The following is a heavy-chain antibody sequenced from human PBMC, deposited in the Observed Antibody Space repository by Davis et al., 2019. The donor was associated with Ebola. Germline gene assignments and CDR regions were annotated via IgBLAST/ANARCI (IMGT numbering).Heavy chain of an antibody. J-gene: IGHJ4*02. CDR3: ARHDYDFWSGYYLGY. V-gene: IGHV4-34*01. CDR2: INHSGST. D-gene: IGHD3-3*01. CDR1: GGSFSGYY. Sequence: MPGGSLRLSCAVYGGSFSGYYWSWIRQPPGKGLEWIGEINHSGSTNYNPSLKSRVTISVDTSKNQFSLKLSSVTAADTAVYYCARHDYDFWSGYYLGYWGQGTLVTVSS.